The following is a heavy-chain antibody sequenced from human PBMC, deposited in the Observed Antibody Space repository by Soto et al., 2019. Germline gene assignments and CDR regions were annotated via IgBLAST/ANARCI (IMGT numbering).Heavy chain of an antibody. Sequence: SETLSLTCTVSGGSISSSSYYWGWIRQPPGKGLEWIGSIYYSGSTYYNPSLKSRVTISVDTSKNQFSLKLSSVTAADTAVYYCATPPATYYYYYMDVWGKGTTVTRLL. CDR1: GGSISSSSYY. CDR3: ATPPATYYYYYMDV. CDR2: IYYSGST. V-gene: IGHV4-39*01. D-gene: IGHD2-2*01. J-gene: IGHJ6*03.